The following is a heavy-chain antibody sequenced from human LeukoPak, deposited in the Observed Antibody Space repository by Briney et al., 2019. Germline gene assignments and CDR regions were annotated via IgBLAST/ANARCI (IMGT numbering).Heavy chain of an antibody. Sequence: ASVKVSCKSSGYTFTGYYMHWVRQAPGQGLGWMGWINPNSGGTNYAQKFQGRVTMTRDTSISTAYMELSRLRSDDTAVYYCARLGVGGYCSGGSCYLDYWGQGTLVNVSS. V-gene: IGHV1-2*02. CDR3: ARLGVGGYCSGGSCYLDY. D-gene: IGHD2-15*01. J-gene: IGHJ4*02. CDR1: GYTFTGYY. CDR2: INPNSGGT.